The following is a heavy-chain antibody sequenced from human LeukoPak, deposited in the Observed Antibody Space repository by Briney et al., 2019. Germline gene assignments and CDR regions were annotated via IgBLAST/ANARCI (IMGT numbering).Heavy chain of an antibody. CDR1: GFTFDDYT. V-gene: IGHV3-43*01. Sequence: PGGSLRLSCAASGFTFDDYTMHWVRQAPGKGLEWVSLISWDGGSTYYADSVKGRFTISRDNSKNSLYLQMNSLRTEDTALYYCANLKDDYYGMDVWGQGTTVTVSS. J-gene: IGHJ6*02. CDR2: ISWDGGST. CDR3: ANLKDDYYGMDV. D-gene: IGHD2-15*01.